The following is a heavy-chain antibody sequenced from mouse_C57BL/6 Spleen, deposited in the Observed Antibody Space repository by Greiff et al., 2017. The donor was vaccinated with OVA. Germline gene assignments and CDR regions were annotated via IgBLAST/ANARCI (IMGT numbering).Heavy chain of an antibody. CDR2: IDPSDSYT. CDR1: GYTFTSYW. CDR3: ARRGSYYFDY. J-gene: IGHJ2*01. D-gene: IGHD3-1*01. Sequence: VQLQQPGAELVMPGASVKLSCKASGYTFTSYWMHWVKQRPGQGLEWIGEIDPSDSYTNYNQKFKGKSTLTVDKSSSTAYMQLSSLTSEDSAVYYCARRGSYYFDYWGQGTTLTVSS. V-gene: IGHV1-69*01.